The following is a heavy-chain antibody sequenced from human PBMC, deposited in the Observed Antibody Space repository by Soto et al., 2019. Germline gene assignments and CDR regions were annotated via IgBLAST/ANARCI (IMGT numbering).Heavy chain of an antibody. CDR2: ISSGAEYL. D-gene: IGHD6-13*01. Sequence: EVQLVESGGGLVKPGGPLGLSGAAFGLTSSTYGLNWARQAPGKGFEWVSSISSGAEYLVYAYSVKGRLTTSRDNAKNSLYLQLDSLRVEDTGVYYCATDGAAGAAMGVWGQGTTVTVSS. J-gene: IGHJ6*02. V-gene: IGHV3-21*01. CDR1: GLTSSTYG. CDR3: ATDGAAGAAMGV.